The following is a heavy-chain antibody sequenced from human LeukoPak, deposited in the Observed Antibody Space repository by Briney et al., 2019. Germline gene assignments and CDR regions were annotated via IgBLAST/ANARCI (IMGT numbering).Heavy chain of an antibody. CDR1: GFTVSSNY. CDR2: IYSGGST. J-gene: IGHJ6*02. V-gene: IGHV3-66*01. Sequence: GASLRLSCAASGFTVSSNYMSWVGQAPGKGLEWVSVIYSGGSTYYADSVKGRFTISRDNSKNTLYLQMNSLRAEDTAVYYCARYGVVYYYYGMDAWGQGTTVTVSS. D-gene: IGHD2-2*01. CDR3: ARYGVVYYYYGMDA.